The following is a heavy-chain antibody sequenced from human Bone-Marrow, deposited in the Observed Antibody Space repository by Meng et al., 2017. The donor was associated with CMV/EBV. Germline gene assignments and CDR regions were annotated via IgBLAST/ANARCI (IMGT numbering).Heavy chain of an antibody. CDR1: GFTFSSYA. D-gene: IGHD6-6*01. CDR3: ARGTLGRDSSSSYY. V-gene: IGHV3-23*03. Sequence: GGSLRLSCAVSGFTFSSYAMSWVRQAPGKGLEWVSVIYSDGVSTYYADSVKGRFTISRENSKSTLYLQMNSLRAEDTAVYYCARGTLGRDSSSSYYWGQGTLVTVSS. CDR2: IYSDGVST. J-gene: IGHJ4*02.